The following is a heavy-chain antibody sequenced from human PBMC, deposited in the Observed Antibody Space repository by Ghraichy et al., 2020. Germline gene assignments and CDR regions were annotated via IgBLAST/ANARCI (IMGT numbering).Heavy chain of an antibody. J-gene: IGHJ5*02. CDR3: AKEEYCSSTSCHRGHNWFDP. CDR1: GFTFDDYA. V-gene: IGHV3-9*01. CDR2: ISWNSGSI. Sequence: GGSLRLSCEASGFTFDDYAMHWVRQAPGKGLEWVSGISWNSGSIGYADSVKGRFTISRDNAKNSLYLQMNSLRAEDTALYYCAKEEYCSSTSCHRGHNWFDPWGQGTLVTVSS. D-gene: IGHD2-2*01.